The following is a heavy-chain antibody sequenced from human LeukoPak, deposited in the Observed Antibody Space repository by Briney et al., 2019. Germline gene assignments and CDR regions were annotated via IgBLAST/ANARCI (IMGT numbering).Heavy chain of an antibody. D-gene: IGHD1-26*01. J-gene: IGHJ6*03. CDR3: AKDDGGSYYIYYYYMDV. CDR1: GFTFRNYG. CDR2: ISNSGGNT. Sequence: GSLRLSCAASGFTFRNYGMSWVRQAPGKGLEWVSAISNSGGNTYYADSVKGRFTISRDNSRNTLYLQMNSLRAEDTAVYYCAKDDGGSYYIYYYYMDVWGKGTTVTISS. V-gene: IGHV3-23*01.